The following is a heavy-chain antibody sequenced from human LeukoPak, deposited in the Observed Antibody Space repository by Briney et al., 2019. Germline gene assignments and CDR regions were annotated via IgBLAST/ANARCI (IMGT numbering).Heavy chain of an antibody. V-gene: IGHV4-39*07. CDR2: IYYSGST. Sequence: PSETLSLTCTVSGGSISSSSYYWGWIRQPPGKGLEWIGSIYYSGSTNYNPSLKSRVTISVDTSKNQFSLKLSSVTAADTAVYYCARGSLVVGASTYYYYYYGMDVWGQGTTVTVSS. CDR3: ARGSLVVGASTYYYYYYGMDV. J-gene: IGHJ6*02. D-gene: IGHD1-26*01. CDR1: GGSISSSSYY.